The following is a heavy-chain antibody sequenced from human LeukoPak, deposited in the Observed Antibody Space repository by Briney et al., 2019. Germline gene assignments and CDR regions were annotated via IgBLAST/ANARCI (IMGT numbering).Heavy chain of an antibody. J-gene: IGHJ6*03. V-gene: IGHV4-39*07. Sequence: SETLSLTCTVSGVSISSSSYYWGWIRQPPGKGLEWIGEINHSGSTNYNPSLKSRVTISVDTSKNQFSLKLSSVTAADTAVYYCARGVGGYSSSWYPAYYYYYYMDVWGKGTTVTVSS. CDR3: ARGVGGYSSSWYPAYYYYYYMDV. CDR2: INHSGST. CDR1: GVSISSSSYY. D-gene: IGHD6-13*01.